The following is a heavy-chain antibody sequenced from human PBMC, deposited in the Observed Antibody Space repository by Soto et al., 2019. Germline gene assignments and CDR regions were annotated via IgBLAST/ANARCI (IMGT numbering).Heavy chain of an antibody. D-gene: IGHD2-8*01. V-gene: IGHV3-66*01. Sequence: EVQLVESGGGLVQPGGSLRLSCVASGFTVSNNYMTWVRQAPGKGLEWVSNMYSGGGIYYTDSVKGRFTISRDSSTNTLYLQMDNVRAADTAVYYCARDPGVNLAWGKGTTVTVSS. CDR1: GFTVSNNY. CDR3: ARDPGVNLA. CDR2: MYSGGGI. J-gene: IGHJ6*04.